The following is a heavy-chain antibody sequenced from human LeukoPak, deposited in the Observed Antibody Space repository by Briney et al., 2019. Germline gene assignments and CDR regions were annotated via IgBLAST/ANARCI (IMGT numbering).Heavy chain of an antibody. Sequence: SETLSLTCTVSGGSINTDHPYWGWIRQSPGKGLQWIGSILYSGATYYNPSLESRVPISVDLSKTQLSLKLASVTAADTAVYCARHLSGKTDYWGQGILITVSS. V-gene: IGHV4-39*01. CDR2: ILYSGAT. J-gene: IGHJ4*02. CDR3: ARHLSGKTDY. D-gene: IGHD3-10*01. CDR1: GGSINTDHPY.